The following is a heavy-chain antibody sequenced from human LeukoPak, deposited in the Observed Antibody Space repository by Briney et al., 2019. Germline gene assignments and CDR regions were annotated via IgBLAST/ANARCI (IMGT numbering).Heavy chain of an antibody. CDR3: ATEGAWGSSFDY. V-gene: IGHV1-46*01. CDR1: GYTFTSYY. CDR2: TNPSGGST. D-gene: IGHD7-27*01. J-gene: IGHJ4*02. Sequence: GASVKVSCKASGYTFTSYYMHWVRQAPGHGLEWMGITNPSGGSTSYAQKFQGRVTMTRDTSTSTVYMELSSLRSEDTAVYYCATEGAWGSSFDYWGQGTLVTVSS.